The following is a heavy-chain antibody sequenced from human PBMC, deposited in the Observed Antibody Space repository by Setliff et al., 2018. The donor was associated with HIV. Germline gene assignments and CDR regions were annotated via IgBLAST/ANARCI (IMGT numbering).Heavy chain of an antibody. CDR1: GYSISSGYY. CDR3: ARAPTHYFGNNKSSWPDAFDI. V-gene: IGHV4-38-2*02. D-gene: IGHD3-10*01. Sequence: PSETLSLTCTVSGYSISSGYYWGWIRQPPGKGLEWIGSIYHSGSTYYNPSLKSRVTISVDTSKSQFSLKLNSVTAADTVVYYCARAPTHYFGNNKSSWPDAFDIWGLGTMVTVSS. J-gene: IGHJ3*02. CDR2: IYHSGST.